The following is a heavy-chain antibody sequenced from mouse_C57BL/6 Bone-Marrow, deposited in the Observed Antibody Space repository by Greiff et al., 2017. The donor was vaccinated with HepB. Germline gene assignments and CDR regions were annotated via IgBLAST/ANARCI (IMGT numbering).Heavy chain of an antibody. J-gene: IGHJ4*01. CDR1: GYTFTDYN. D-gene: IGHD1-1*01. CDR2: INPNNGGT. V-gene: IGHV1-18*01. CDR3: ARFNYYGSSYYAMDY. Sequence: VQLQQSGPELVKPGASVKIPCKASGYTFTDYNMDWVKQSHGKSLEWIGDINPNNGGTIYNQKFKGKDTLTVDKSSSTAYMELRSLTSEDTAVYYCARFNYYGSSYYAMDYWGQGTSVTVSS.